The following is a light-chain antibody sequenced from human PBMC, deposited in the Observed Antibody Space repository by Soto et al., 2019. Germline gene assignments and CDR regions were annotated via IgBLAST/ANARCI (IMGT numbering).Light chain of an antibody. CDR2: EVN. CDR3: SSKTSSRTPFV. Sequence: SVLTQPASVSGSPGQSITISCTGTSSDVGGYNYVSWYQQHPGNAPRLMIYEVNNRPSGVPNRFSGSKSGNTASLTISGLQAEDEADYYCSSKTSSRTPFVFGTGTKVTVL. CDR1: SSDVGGYNY. V-gene: IGLV2-14*01. J-gene: IGLJ1*01.